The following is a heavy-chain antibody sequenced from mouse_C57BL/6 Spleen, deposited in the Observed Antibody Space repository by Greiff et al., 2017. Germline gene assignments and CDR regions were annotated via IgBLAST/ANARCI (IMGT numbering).Heavy chain of an antibody. D-gene: IGHD1-1*01. J-gene: IGHJ4*01. CDR2: ISTGSSTI. Sequence: EVHLVESGGGLVKPGGSLKLSCAASGFTFSDSGMHWVRQAPAKGLEWVAYISTGSSTIYYADTVKGRITIARDNAKNTLCLQMTSLRAEDTDMYYSARPGSIYRDAMDDWGQGTSVTVSS. V-gene: IGHV5-17*01. CDR1: GFTFSDSG. CDR3: ARPGSIYRDAMDD.